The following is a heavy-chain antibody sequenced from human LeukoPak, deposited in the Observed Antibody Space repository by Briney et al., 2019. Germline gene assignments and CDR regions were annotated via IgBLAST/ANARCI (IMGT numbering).Heavy chain of an antibody. CDR2: INQDGTTT. Sequence: GGSLRLSCAASGFTFSSYWMTWVRQGPGKGLEWLANINQDGTTTYYVDSVKGRFTISRDNAKNSLYLQVNSLRAEDTATYYCARVQSGNGYDTLDVWGQGTTVTVS. CDR3: ARVQSGNGYDTLDV. CDR1: GFTFSSYW. V-gene: IGHV3-7*01. D-gene: IGHD3-3*01. J-gene: IGHJ6*02.